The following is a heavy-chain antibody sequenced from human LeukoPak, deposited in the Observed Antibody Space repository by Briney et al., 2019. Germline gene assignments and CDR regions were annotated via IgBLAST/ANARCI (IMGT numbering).Heavy chain of an antibody. CDR3: ARGHTWTFDY. Sequence: SGTLSLTCTVSGGSISSSSYYWGWIRQPPGKGLEWIGSIYYSGSTYYNPSLKSRVTISVDTSKNQFSLKLSSVTAADTAVYYRARGHTWTFDYWGQGTLVTVSS. V-gene: IGHV4-39*07. CDR2: IYYSGST. J-gene: IGHJ4*02. D-gene: IGHD3/OR15-3a*01. CDR1: GGSISSSSYY.